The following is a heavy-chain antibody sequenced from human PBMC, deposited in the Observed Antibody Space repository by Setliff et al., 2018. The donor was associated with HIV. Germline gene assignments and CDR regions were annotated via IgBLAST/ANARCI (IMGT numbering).Heavy chain of an antibody. CDR1: GGTFSSNA. Sequence: GASVKVSCKSSGGTFSSNAISWVRQAPGHGLEWIGGIIPIFGTTHYSQKFQDRVTITRDESTRTAYLEVNNLGSEDTAIYYCARDRGGSYADACDVWGQGTMVTVSS. CDR2: IIPIFGTT. CDR3: ARDRGGSYADACDV. D-gene: IGHD1-26*01. V-gene: IGHV1-69*05. J-gene: IGHJ3*01.